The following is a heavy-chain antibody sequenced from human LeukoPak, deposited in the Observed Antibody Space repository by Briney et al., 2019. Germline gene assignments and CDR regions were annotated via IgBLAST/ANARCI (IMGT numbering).Heavy chain of an antibody. CDR3: ARQSQYSGYQAPDY. CDR1: GGSISSGSYY. J-gene: IGHJ4*02. D-gene: IGHD5-12*01. V-gene: IGHV4-61*02. CDR2: IYISGST. Sequence: PSETLSLTCTVSGGSISSGSYYWSWIRQPAGKGLEWIGRIYISGSTNSNPSLKSRVTISVDTSKNQFSLKLGSVTVADTAVYYCARQSQYSGYQAPDYWGQGTLVTVSS.